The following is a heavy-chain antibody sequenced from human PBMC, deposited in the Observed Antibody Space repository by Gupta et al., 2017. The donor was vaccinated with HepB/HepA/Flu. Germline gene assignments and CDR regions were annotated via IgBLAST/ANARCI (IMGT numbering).Heavy chain of an antibody. CDR2: IYSSGST. Sequence: QLQLQESGPGLAKPSETLSLTCTVSGGSISSSSYYWGWIRQPPGKGLEWIGNIYSSGSTYYNPSLKSRVTISVDTSKNQFSLKLSSVTAADTAVYYCARGNGYYFQLDYWGQGTLVTVSS. D-gene: IGHD3-22*01. J-gene: IGHJ4*02. CDR1: GGSISSSSYY. V-gene: IGHV4-39*01. CDR3: ARGNGYYFQLDY.